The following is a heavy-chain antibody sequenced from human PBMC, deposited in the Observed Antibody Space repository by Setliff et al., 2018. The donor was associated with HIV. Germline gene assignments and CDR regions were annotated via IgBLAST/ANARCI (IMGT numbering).Heavy chain of an antibody. CDR2: IYSSGST. CDR1: GGSISSSSYY. Sequence: SETLSLTCTVSGGSISSSSYYWGWIRQPPGKGLEWIGTIYSSGSTYYNPSLKSRATISVDTSKNQFSLKLSSVIAADTAVYYCARHAAGPDGPFDYWGQGTLVTVSS. J-gene: IGHJ4*02. CDR3: ARHAAGPDGPFDY. V-gene: IGHV4-39*01.